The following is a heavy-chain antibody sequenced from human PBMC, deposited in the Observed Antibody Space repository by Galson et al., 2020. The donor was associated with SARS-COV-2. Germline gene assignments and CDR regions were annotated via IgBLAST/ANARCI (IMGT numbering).Heavy chain of an antibody. CDR1: GYSISSGYY. CDR2: IYHSGST. Sequence: SETLSLTCTVSGYSISSGYYWGWIRQPPGKGLEWIGSIYHSGSTYYNPSLKSRVTISVDTSKNQFSLKLISVTAADTAVYYCARDKGTGPASSFGSVYYPRRWFDPWGQGTLVTVSS. CDR3: ARDKGTGPASSFGSVYYPRRWFDP. J-gene: IGHJ5*02. V-gene: IGHV4-38-2*02. D-gene: IGHD3-3*01.